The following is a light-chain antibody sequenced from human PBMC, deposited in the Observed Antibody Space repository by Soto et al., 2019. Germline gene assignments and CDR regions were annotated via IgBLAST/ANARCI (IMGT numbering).Light chain of an antibody. CDR2: EVR. CDR3: SSYTTTTTLGV. CDR1: SSDVGGYNY. Sequence: QSVLTQPASVSGSPGQSITISCTGTSSDVGGYNYVSWYQHHPGKAPKLLIYEVRVRPSGVSIRFSGSKSANTASLTISGLQAEDGADYYCSSYTTTTTLGVFGGGTK. V-gene: IGLV2-14*01. J-gene: IGLJ3*02.